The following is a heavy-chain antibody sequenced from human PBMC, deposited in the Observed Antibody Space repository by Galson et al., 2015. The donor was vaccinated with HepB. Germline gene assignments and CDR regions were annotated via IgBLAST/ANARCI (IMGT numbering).Heavy chain of an antibody. D-gene: IGHD3-10*01. CDR1: GGTFSSYT. V-gene: IGHV1-46*03. J-gene: IGHJ2*01. CDR3: ARDYYGSGSRVEPWYFDL. Sequence: SCKASGGTFSSYTISWVRQAPGQGLEWMGIINPSGGSTSYAQKFQGRVAMTRDTSTSTVYMELSSLRSEDTAVYYCARDYYGSGSRVEPWYFDLWGRGTLVTVSS. CDR2: INPSGGST.